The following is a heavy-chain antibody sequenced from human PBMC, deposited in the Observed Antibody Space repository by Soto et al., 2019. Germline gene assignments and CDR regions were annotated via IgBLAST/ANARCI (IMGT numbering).Heavy chain of an antibody. V-gene: IGHV2-5*02. CDR2: IYWDDDK. CDR3: AHMFGTVGHLGY. CDR1: GFSLTTSRVG. Sequence: QITLKESGPTLVKPTQTLTLTCTFSGFSLTTSRVGVGWIRQPPGKALERLALIYWDDDKPYSPSLRSRLNITKDTSKNQVVLTMTNMDPVDTATEFCAHMFGTVGHLGYWGQGTLVPVSS. J-gene: IGHJ4*02. D-gene: IGHD3-10*02.